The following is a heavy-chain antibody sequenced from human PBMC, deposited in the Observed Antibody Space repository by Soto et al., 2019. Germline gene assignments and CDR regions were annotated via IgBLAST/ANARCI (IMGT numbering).Heavy chain of an antibody. CDR1: GDTFSSYA. CDR2: IIPIFGTA. CDR3: ARGWYSYDSSGYAFGY. Sequence: ASVKVSCKASGDTFSSYAISWVRQAPGPGLEWMGGIIPIFGTANYAQKFKGRVTITEDKSTSTAYMELISLRSEDTAMYYCARGWYSYDSSGYAFGYWGQGTQVTVSS. D-gene: IGHD3-22*01. V-gene: IGHV1-69*06. J-gene: IGHJ4*02.